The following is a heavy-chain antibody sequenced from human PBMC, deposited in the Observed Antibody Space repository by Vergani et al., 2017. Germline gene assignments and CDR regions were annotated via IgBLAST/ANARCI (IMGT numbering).Heavy chain of an antibody. J-gene: IGHJ5*02. CDR1: GGSITYGAFY. CDR2: IYYSENK. Sequence: QLQLQESGPGLVKRSETLSLTCTVSGGSITYGAFYWGWIRQSRGKGLEWIGSIYYSENKFYNPSLESRVTLSIDTTNNQFSLKLKSVTAADTAVYYCARCFRDEGMIYGGTVENWFDPWGQGTLVTVSS. CDR3: ARCFRDEGMIYGGTVENWFDP. D-gene: IGHD3-22*01. V-gene: IGHV4-39*01.